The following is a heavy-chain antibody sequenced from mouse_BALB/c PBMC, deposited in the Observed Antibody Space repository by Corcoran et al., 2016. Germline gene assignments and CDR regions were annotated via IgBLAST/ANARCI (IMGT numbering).Heavy chain of an antibody. CDR3: ARIGLRGAMDY. D-gene: IGHD1-1*01. Sequence: QIQLVQSGPELKKPGETVKISCKASGYTFTNYGMNWVKQAPGKGLKWMGWINTNTGEPTYAEEFKGRFAFSLETSASTAYLQINNLKNEDTATYFCARIGLRGAMDYWGQGTSVTVSS. J-gene: IGHJ4*01. V-gene: IGHV9-3*02. CDR1: GYTFTNYG. CDR2: INTNTGEP.